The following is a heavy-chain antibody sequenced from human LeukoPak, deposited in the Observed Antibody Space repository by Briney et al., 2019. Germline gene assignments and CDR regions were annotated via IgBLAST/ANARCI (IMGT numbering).Heavy chain of an antibody. CDR2: IYHSGST. Sequence: SETLSLTCTVSGYSISSGYYWGWIRQPPGKGLEWIGSIYHSGSTYYNPSLKSRVTISVDTSKNQFSLKLSSVTAADTAVYYCARDASSDYGDFHNWFDPWGQGTLVTVSS. CDR1: GYSISSGYY. J-gene: IGHJ5*02. V-gene: IGHV4-38-2*02. D-gene: IGHD4-17*01. CDR3: ARDASSDYGDFHNWFDP.